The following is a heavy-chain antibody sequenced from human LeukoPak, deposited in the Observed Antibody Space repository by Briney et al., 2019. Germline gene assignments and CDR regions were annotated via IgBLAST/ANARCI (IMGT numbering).Heavy chain of an antibody. J-gene: IGHJ4*02. V-gene: IGHV3-23*01. Sequence: GGSLRLSCAASGFTFSSYAVSWVRQAPGKGLEWVSAISGSGGSTYYADSVKGRFTISRDNSKNTLYLQMNSLRAEDTAVYYCAKDPYYDSSGYYSSLYYFDYWGQGTLVTVSS. CDR2: ISGSGGST. CDR1: GFTFSSYA. CDR3: AKDPYYDSSGYYSSLYYFDY. D-gene: IGHD3-22*01.